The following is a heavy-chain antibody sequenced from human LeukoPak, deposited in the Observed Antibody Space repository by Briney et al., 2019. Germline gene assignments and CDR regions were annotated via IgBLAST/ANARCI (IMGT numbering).Heavy chain of an antibody. CDR1: GFTFSSTW. CDR2: IKRNIDGGTT. CDR3: VTGLGRTDHDY. D-gene: IGHD1/OR15-1a*01. V-gene: IGHV3-15*01. J-gene: IGHJ4*02. Sequence: KAGGSLRLSCAASGFTFSSTWMSWVRQAPGKGLEWVGRIKRNIDGGTTDYAAPVNGRFTISRDDSKNTLYRQMNSLKTEDTAVYYCVTGLGRTDHDYWGQGTLGTVSS.